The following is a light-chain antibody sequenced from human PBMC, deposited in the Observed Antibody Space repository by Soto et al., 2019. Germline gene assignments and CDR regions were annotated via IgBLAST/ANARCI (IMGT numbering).Light chain of an antibody. V-gene: IGKV1-5*03. CDR3: QQYKTYPLT. Sequence: DIQMTQSPSTLSASVGDRVTITCRASQSISTWLAWYQQKPGKAPKLLIYKASSLEGGVPSRFSGSGSGTEFNITISSLQHDDFATYYCQQYKTYPLTFGGGTTVDIK. CDR2: KAS. CDR1: QSISTW. J-gene: IGKJ4*01.